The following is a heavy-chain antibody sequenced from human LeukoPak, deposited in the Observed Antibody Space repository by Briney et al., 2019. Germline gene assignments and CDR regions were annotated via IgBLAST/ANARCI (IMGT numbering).Heavy chain of an antibody. CDR3: ARDVRYFDGSGYPHDAFDV. CDR2: IYTGGGT. V-gene: IGHV3-53*01. Sequence: PGGSLRLSRAASGVSFSGSYMTWVRQTPGKGLEWLSGIYTGGGTDYTDSVKGRFTISRDDSRNALYLEMNSLRVDDTAVYYCARDVRYFDGSGYPHDAFDVWGQGTMVTVSS. J-gene: IGHJ3*01. D-gene: IGHD3-22*01. CDR1: GVSFSGSY.